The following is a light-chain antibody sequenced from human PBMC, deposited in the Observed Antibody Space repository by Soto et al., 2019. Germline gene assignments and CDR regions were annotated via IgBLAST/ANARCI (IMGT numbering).Light chain of an antibody. CDR2: GAS. CDR3: QQTSAFPRP. J-gene: IGKJ1*01. Sequence: DIQMTHSPSSVSASVGDRLTITCRASRDISNSLAWYQQTPGQAPKLLLRGASSLHRGVPSRFSGGGAGTEFTLTISSLQPEDFATYYCQQTSAFPRPFGQGTKV. CDR1: RDISNS. V-gene: IGKV1-12*01.